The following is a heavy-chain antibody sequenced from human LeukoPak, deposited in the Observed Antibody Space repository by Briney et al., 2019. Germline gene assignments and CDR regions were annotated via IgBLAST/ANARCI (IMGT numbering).Heavy chain of an antibody. J-gene: IGHJ4*02. D-gene: IGHD3-10*01. CDR1: GFTFSSYA. CDR2: ISGSGGST. V-gene: IGHV3-23*01. Sequence: PGGSLRLPCAASGFTFSSYAMSWVRQAPGKGLEWVSAISGSGGSTYYADSVKGRFTISRDNSKNTLYLQMNSLRAEDTAVYYCAKPVLMWFGESPGYRGQGTLVTVSS. CDR3: AKPVLMWFGESPGY.